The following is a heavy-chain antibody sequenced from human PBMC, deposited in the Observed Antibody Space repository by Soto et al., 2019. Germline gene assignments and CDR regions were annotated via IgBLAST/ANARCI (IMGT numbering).Heavy chain of an antibody. CDR2: IIPIFGTA. D-gene: IGHD3-16*02. Sequence: QVQLVQSGAEVKKPGSSVKVSCKASGGTFSSHAISWVRQAPGQGLEWRGEIIPIFGTAKYAQNFQGRVSIAADHSTSTASIEPGSLRSEETAVYYCAKGLRMGELSFSYWGQGTLVTLSS. V-gene: IGHV1-69*01. J-gene: IGHJ4*01. CDR1: GGTFSSHA. CDR3: AKGLRMGELSFSY.